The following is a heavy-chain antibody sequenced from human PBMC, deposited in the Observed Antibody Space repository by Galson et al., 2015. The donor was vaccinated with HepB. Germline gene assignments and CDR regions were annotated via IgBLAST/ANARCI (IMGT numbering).Heavy chain of an antibody. Sequence: LRLSCAASGFTFSDYYMDWVRQAPGKGLEWVGRTRNKANSYTTEYAASVKGRFTISRDESYNSLYLQMNSLQTEDTAVYYCARAAYCSGGSCWGFGYWGQGTLVTVSS. CDR1: GFTFSDYY. CDR2: TRNKANSYTT. J-gene: IGHJ4*02. CDR3: ARAAYCSGGSCWGFGY. V-gene: IGHV3-72*01. D-gene: IGHD2-15*01.